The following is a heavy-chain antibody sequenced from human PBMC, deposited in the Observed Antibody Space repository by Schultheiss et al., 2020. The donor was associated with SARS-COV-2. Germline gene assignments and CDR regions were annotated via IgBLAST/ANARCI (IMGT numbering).Heavy chain of an antibody. D-gene: IGHD3-3*01. CDR3: AKEVFTHVFDY. Sequence: GGSLRLSCAASGFTFSSYGMHWVRQAPGKGLEWVAVISYDGSNKYYADSVKGRFTISRDNSKSTLYLQMNSLRAEDTAVYYCAKEVFTHVFDYWGQGTLVTVSS. V-gene: IGHV3-30*18. J-gene: IGHJ4*02. CDR2: ISYDGSNK. CDR1: GFTFSSYG.